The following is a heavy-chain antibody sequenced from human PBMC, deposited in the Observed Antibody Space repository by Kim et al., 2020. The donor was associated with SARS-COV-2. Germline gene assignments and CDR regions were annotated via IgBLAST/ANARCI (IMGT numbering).Heavy chain of an antibody. D-gene: IGHD2-2*02. CDR1: GYTFTSYG. Sequence: ASVKVSCKASGYTFTSYGISWVRQAPGQGLEWMGWISAYNGNTNYEQKLQGRVTMTTDTSTSTAHMELRSLRSDDTAVYYCARGYKSGILYYFDYWGQGTLVTVSS. CDR3: ARGYKSGILYYFDY. J-gene: IGHJ4*02. CDR2: ISAYNGNT. V-gene: IGHV1-18*04.